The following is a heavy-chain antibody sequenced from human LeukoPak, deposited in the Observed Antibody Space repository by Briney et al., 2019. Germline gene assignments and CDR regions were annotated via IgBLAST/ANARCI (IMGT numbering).Heavy chain of an antibody. V-gene: IGHV5-51*01. J-gene: IGHJ3*02. D-gene: IGHD5-24*01. CDR2: IYPGDSDT. CDR1: GYSFTSYW. CDR3: ATSGRRDGYNYGDAFDI. Sequence: GESLKISCKGSGYSFTSYWIGSVRQMPGKGLEWMGIIYPGDSDTRYSPSFQGQVTISADKSISTAYLQWSSLKASDTAMYYCATSGRRDGYNYGDAFDIWGQGTMVTVSS.